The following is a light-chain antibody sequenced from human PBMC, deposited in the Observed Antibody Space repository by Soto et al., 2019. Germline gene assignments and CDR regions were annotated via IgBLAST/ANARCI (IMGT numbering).Light chain of an antibody. J-gene: IGLJ2*01. Sequence: NFMLTQPHSVSASPGKTVTISCTGSSGSIASNYVQWNQQRPGSAPTTVIYEDNQRPSGVPDRFSGSIDSSSNSASLTISGLKTEDEADYYCQSYDTSNTVFGGGTKLTVL. CDR3: QSYDTSNTV. CDR1: SGSIASNY. V-gene: IGLV6-57*02. CDR2: EDN.